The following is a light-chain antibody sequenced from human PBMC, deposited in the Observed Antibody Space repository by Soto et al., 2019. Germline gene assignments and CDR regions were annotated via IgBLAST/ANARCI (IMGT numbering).Light chain of an antibody. V-gene: IGKV3-20*01. CDR2: GAS. J-gene: IGKJ5*01. CDR3: QQYGRSSIT. Sequence: EIVLTQSPGTLSLSPGERATLSCRASQSVSSSYLAWHQQKPGQAPRLLIYGASSRATGIPDRFSGSGSGTDFTLTISRLEPEDFAVYYCQQYGRSSITFGQGTRLEIK. CDR1: QSVSSSY.